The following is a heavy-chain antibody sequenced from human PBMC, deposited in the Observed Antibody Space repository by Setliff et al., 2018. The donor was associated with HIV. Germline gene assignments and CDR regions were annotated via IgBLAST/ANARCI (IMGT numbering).Heavy chain of an antibody. J-gene: IGHJ4*02. CDR1: GASTSSHY. CDR3: ARDNDFWSGFDYYFDW. D-gene: IGHD3-3*01. CDR2: INYIGTT. V-gene: IGHV4-59*11. Sequence: PSETLSLTCTVSGASTSSHYWSWIRQPPGKGLEWIGFINYIGTTNYNPSLKSRVTISLDTSKNQFSLRLNSVTAADSAVYYCARDNDFWSGFDYYFDWWGQGTLVTVSS.